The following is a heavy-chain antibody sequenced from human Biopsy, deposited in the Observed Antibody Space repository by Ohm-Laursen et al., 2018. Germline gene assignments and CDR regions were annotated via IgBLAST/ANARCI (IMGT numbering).Heavy chain of an antibody. J-gene: IGHJ1*01. CDR2: NIPILGTG. D-gene: IGHD3-9*01. Sequence: GPPGKVSCKALGGTFRNYGVNGGQQAPGQALEGRGGNIPILGTGNYAQKFQDRVTVAADTSTSTATMELRSLRSDDTAVYYCATKLTGYFHHWGQGTLVIVSS. V-gene: IGHV1-69*06. CDR3: ATKLTGYFHH. CDR1: GGTFRNYG.